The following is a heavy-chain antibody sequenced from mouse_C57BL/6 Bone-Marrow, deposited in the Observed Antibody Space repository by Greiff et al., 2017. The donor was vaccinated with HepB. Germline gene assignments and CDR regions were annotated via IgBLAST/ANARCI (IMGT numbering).Heavy chain of an antibody. J-gene: IGHJ3*01. CDR2: ISSGSSTI. CDR1: GFTFSDYG. D-gene: IGHD4-1*01. Sequence: VQLKESGGGLVKPGGSLKLSCAASGFTFSDYGMHWVRQAPEKGLEWVAYISSGSSTIYYADTVKGRFTISRDNAKNTLFLQMTSLRSEDTAMYYCAKNWEGRAWFAYWGQGTLVTVSA. CDR3: AKNWEGRAWFAY. V-gene: IGHV5-17*01.